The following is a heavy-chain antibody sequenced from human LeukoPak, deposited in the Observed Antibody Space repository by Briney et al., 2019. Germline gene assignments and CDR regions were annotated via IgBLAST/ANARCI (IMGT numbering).Heavy chain of an antibody. D-gene: IGHD2-2*01. CDR1: GFTFSSYA. CDR3: ARGYCSSTSCYLGY. J-gene: IGHJ4*02. Sequence: TGGSLRLSCAASGFTFSSYAMSWVRQAPGKGLEWVSAISGSGGSTYYADSVKGRFTISRDNSKNTLYLQMNSLRAEDTAVYYCARGYCSSTSCYLGYWGQGTLVTVSS. CDR2: ISGSGGST. V-gene: IGHV3-23*01.